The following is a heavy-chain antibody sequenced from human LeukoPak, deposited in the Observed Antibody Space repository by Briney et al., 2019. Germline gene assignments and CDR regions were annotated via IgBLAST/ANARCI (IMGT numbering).Heavy chain of an antibody. D-gene: IGHD3-22*01. CDR2: INPSGGST. CDR1: GYTFTSYY. J-gene: IGHJ4*02. V-gene: IGHV1-46*01. CDR3: ASARGDYYYDSSGYYYYFDY. Sequence: ASVKVSCKASGYTFTSYYMHWVRQAPGQGLEWMGIINPSGGSTSYAQKFQGRVTMTRDTSTSTVYMELSSLRSEDTAVYYCASARGDYYYDSSGYYYYFDYWGQGTLVTVSS.